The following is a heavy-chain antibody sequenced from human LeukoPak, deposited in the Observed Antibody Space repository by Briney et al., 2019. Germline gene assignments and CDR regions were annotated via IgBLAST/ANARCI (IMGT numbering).Heavy chain of an antibody. V-gene: IGHV4-38-2*02. CDR3: ARETSYYYGSGSYFH. CDR1: GYSISSGYY. CDR2: IYHSGST. J-gene: IGHJ4*02. D-gene: IGHD3-10*01. Sequence: PLETLSLTCAVSGYSISSGYYWGWIRQPPGKGLEWIGSIYHSGSTYYNPSLKSRVTISVDTSKNQFSLKLSSVTAADTAVYYCARETSYYYGSGSYFHWGQGTLVTVSS.